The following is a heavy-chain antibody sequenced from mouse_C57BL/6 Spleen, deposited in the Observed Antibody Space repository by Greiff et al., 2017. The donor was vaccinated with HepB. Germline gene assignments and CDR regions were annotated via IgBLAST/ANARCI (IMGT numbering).Heavy chain of an antibody. D-gene: IGHD2-5*01. J-gene: IGHJ3*01. CDR2: ISYDGSN. Sequence: EVKLMESGPGLVKPSQSLSLTCSVTGYSITSGYYWNWIRQFPGNKLEWMGYISYDGSNNYNPSLKNRISITRDTSKNQFFLKLNSVTTEDTATYYCAREDYSNYVWFAYWGQGTLVTVSA. V-gene: IGHV3-6*01. CDR3: AREDYSNYVWFAY. CDR1: GYSITSGYY.